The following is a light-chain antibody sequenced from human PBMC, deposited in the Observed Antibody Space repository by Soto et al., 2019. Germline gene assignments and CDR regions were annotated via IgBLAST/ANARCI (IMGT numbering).Light chain of an antibody. CDR1: QGIRSD. V-gene: IGKV1-6*01. CDR3: LQDYNFPWA. CDR2: GAS. Sequence: QMTQSPSSLSASVGDRVTISCRASQGIRSDLAWYQQKPGKVPKLLIYGASKLESGVPSRFSGSGFGTDFTLTISSLQPEDFASYYCLQDYNFPWAFGQGTKVEIK. J-gene: IGKJ1*01.